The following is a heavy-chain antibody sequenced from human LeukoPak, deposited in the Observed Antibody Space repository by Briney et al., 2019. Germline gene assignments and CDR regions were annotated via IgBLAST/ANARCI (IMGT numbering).Heavy chain of an antibody. D-gene: IGHD3-10*01. V-gene: IGHV3-30*04. J-gene: IGHJ6*04. Sequence: GRSLRLSCAASGFTYSSYAMHWVRQAPGKGLEWVAVISYDGSNKYYADSVKGRFTISRDNSKNTLYLQMNSLRAEDTAVYYCARVLVLLWFGESFYGMDVWGKGTTVTVSS. CDR1: GFTYSSYA. CDR2: ISYDGSNK. CDR3: ARVLVLLWFGESFYGMDV.